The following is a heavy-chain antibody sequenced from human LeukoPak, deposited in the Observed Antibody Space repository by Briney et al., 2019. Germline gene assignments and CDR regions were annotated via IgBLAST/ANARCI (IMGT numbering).Heavy chain of an antibody. CDR2: INPHSGGT. J-gene: IGHJ4*02. V-gene: IGHV1-2*02. Sequence: ASVKVSCKASGYRFTGYYIHWVRQAPGLGLEWMGWINPHSGGTKFAQKFQGRVTMTRDTSISTGYMEVSRLRSDDAAVYYCAREYYDILTGSLDYWGQATLVTVSS. CDR1: GYRFTGYY. CDR3: AREYYDILTGSLDY. D-gene: IGHD3-9*01.